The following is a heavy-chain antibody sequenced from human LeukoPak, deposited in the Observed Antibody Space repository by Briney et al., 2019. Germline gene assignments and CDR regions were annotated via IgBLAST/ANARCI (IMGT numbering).Heavy chain of an antibody. V-gene: IGHV1-69*13. CDR3: ATNYYGDYFDY. D-gene: IGHD4-17*01. CDR2: IIPIFGTA. CDR1: GGTFSGYA. J-gene: IGHJ4*02. Sequence: SVKVSCKASGGTFSGYAISWVRQAPGQGLEWMGGIIPIFGTANYAQKFQGRVTITADESTSTAYMELRSLRSDDTAVYYCATNYYGDYFDYWGQGTLVTVSS.